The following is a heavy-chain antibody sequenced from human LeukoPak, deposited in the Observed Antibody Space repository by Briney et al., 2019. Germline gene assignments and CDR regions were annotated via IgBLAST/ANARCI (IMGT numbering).Heavy chain of an antibody. Sequence: PGGSLRLSCAASGFTFSSYWMHWVRQAPGKGLVWVSRINSDGRSTSYADSVKGRFIISRDNAKDTVYLQMSSLRAEDTAVYYCARAQGYYYDSSGWVYWGQGTLVTVSS. CDR3: ARAQGYYYDSSGWVY. CDR2: INSDGRST. J-gene: IGHJ4*02. V-gene: IGHV3-74*01. D-gene: IGHD3-22*01. CDR1: GFTFSSYW.